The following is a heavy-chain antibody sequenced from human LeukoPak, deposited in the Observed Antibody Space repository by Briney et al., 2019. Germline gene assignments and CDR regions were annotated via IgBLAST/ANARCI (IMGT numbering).Heavy chain of an antibody. V-gene: IGHV3-21*01. Sequence: GGSLRLSCAASGFTFSSYSMNWVRQAPGKGLEWVSSISSSCSYIYYADSVKGRFTISRDNAKNSLYLQMNSLRAEDTAVYYCARDLGSAYGDYESDYWGQGTLVTVSS. J-gene: IGHJ4*02. CDR3: ARDLGSAYGDYESDY. CDR1: GFTFSSYS. D-gene: IGHD4-17*01. CDR2: ISSSCSYI.